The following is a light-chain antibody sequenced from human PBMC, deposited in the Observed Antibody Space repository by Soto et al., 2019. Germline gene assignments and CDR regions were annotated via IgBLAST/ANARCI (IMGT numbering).Light chain of an antibody. Sequence: SVLTQPPSASGTPGQRVTISCSGSSSNIGSNTVHWYQQLPGTAPKLLIYNNSQRPSGVPDRFSGSRSGTSASLAISGLQSEDEADYYCAAWDDSLNGVVFGGGTKLTVL. CDR2: NNS. J-gene: IGLJ2*01. CDR1: SSNIGSNT. V-gene: IGLV1-44*01. CDR3: AAWDDSLNGVV.